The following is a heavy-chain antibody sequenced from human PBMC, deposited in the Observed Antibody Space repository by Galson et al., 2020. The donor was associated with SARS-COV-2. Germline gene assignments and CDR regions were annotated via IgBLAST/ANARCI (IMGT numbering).Heavy chain of an antibody. CDR3: ARGGYSSSHYYYGMDV. CDR2: IIPIFGTA. Sequence: SVKVSCKASGGTFSSYAISWVRQAPGQGLEWMGGIIPIFGTANYAQKFQGRVTITADESTSTAYMELSSLRSEDTAVYYCARGGYSSSHYYYGMDVWGQGTTVTVSS. V-gene: IGHV1-69*13. D-gene: IGHD6-13*01. J-gene: IGHJ6*02. CDR1: GGTFSSYA.